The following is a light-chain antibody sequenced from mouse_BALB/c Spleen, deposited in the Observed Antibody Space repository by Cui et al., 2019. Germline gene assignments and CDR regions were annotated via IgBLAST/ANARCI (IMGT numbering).Light chain of an antibody. J-gene: IGKJ2*01. Sequence: QTVFIPSTPILSESPGGKVTMTCSASSSVSYMHWYQQKSGTTPKRWIYDTSKLSSGGPARFSGSGAGSSYSLTSSSMEAEDAATYYCQQWSSNPCTFGGGTKLEIK. CDR2: DTS. V-gene: IGKV4-59*01. CDR3: QQWSSNPCT. CDR1: SSVSY.